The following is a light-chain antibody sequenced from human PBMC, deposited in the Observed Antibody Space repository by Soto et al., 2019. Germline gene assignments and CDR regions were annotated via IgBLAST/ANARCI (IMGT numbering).Light chain of an antibody. CDR2: DAS. CDR3: QHYDHLPPLS. V-gene: IGKV1-33*01. Sequence: DIQMTQSPSSLSASVGDRVTITCQASQDIKNYLKRYQQKPGKAPNLLIYDASNLKTGVPSRFSGSGSGTHFTFTISSLQPEDIATYYCQHYDHLPPLSFGGGTKVEIK. CDR1: QDIKNY. J-gene: IGKJ4*01.